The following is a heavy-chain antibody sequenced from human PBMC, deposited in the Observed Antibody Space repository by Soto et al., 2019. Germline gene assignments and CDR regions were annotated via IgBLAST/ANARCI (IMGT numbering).Heavy chain of an antibody. CDR3: ARVNNYRILSAGMDV. CDR2: IWYDGSNK. CDR1: GFTFSSYG. Sequence: PGGSLRLSCAASGFTFSSYGMHWVRQAPGKGLEWVAVIWYDGSNKYYADSVKGRFTISRDNSKNTLYLQMNSLRAEDTAVYYCARVNNYRILSAGMDVWGQGTTVTVSS. J-gene: IGHJ6*02. D-gene: IGHD2-15*01. V-gene: IGHV3-33*01.